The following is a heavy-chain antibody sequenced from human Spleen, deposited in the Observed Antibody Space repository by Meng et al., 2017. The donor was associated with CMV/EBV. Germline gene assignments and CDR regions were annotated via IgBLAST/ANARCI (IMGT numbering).Heavy chain of an antibody. V-gene: IGHV4-59*01. Sequence: SGGFISNYYWNWIRQSPGKGLEWIGYIYHTGSTNYNPSLKSRVSMSVDTSKNQFSLNLRSVTAADTAVYYCAKRGGDDLWSGYYFFDYWGQGALVTVSS. D-gene: IGHD3-3*01. J-gene: IGHJ4*02. CDR2: IYHTGST. CDR1: GGFISNYY. CDR3: AKRGGDDLWSGYYFFDY.